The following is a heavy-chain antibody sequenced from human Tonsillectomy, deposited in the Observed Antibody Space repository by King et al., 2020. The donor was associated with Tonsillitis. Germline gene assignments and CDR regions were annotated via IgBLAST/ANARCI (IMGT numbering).Heavy chain of an antibody. Sequence: VQLVESGGGVVQPGRSLRLSCAASGFTFSNYAMHWVRQGPGKGLEWVADISYDGSNKYYADSVKGRFTISRDNSKNTLYLQMNSLRAEDTAVYYCAASTTEGNISPRIDPWGQGTLVTVSS. J-gene: IGHJ5*02. CDR2: ISYDGSNK. CDR1: GFTFSNYA. CDR3: AASTTEGNISPRIDP. V-gene: IGHV3-30*04. D-gene: IGHD1-26*01.